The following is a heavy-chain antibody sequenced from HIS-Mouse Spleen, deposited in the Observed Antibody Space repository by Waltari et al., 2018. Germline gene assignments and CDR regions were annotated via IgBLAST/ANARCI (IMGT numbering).Heavy chain of an antibody. CDR3: AREIPYSSSWYDWYFDL. Sequence: QVQLQESGPGLVKPSQTLSLTCTVSGGSISSGDYYWRWIRQPPGKGLEWIGYIYYSGSTYYNPSLKSRVTISVDTSKNQFSLKLSSVTAADTAVYYCAREIPYSSSWYDWYFDLWGRGTLVTVSS. CDR2: IYYSGST. CDR1: GGSISSGDYY. V-gene: IGHV4-30-4*01. J-gene: IGHJ2*01. D-gene: IGHD6-13*01.